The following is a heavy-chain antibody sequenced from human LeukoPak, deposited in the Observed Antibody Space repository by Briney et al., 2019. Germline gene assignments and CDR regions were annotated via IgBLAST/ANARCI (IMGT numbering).Heavy chain of an antibody. V-gene: IGHV3-30*18. J-gene: IGHJ4*02. Sequence: GGSLRLSCAASGFTFSSHGIHWVRQAPGKGLEWVAVVSSDGGTTYYADSVKGRFTISRDNSKNTLHLQMNSLRGEDTAIYYCTKESATGSRYSFDYWGQGTLVTVSS. CDR1: GFTFSSHG. D-gene: IGHD2-15*01. CDR3: TKESATGSRYSFDY. CDR2: VSSDGGTT.